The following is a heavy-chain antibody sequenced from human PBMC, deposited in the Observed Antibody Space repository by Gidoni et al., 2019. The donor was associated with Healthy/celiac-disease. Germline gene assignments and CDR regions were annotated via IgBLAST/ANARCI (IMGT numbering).Heavy chain of an antibody. CDR3: AKDGGDFWSGYYMIPPIDY. D-gene: IGHD3-3*01. CDR1: GFTFRSYA. Sequence: VQLLESGGGLVQPGGSLRLSCAASGFTFRSYAISWVRQAPGKGLEWVSAISGSGGRTYYADSVKGRLTIYRDNAKNTLYLKMNSLRAEDTAVYYCAKDGGDFWSGYYMIPPIDYWGQGTLVTVSS. V-gene: IGHV3-23*01. CDR2: ISGSGGRT. J-gene: IGHJ4*02.